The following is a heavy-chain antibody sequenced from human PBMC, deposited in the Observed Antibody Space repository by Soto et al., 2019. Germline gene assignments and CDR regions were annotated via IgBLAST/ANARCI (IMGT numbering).Heavy chain of an antibody. Sequence: GSLRLSCSASGFTFSSYAMHWVRQAPGKGLEYVSAISSNGGSTYYADSVKGRFTISRDNSKNTLYLQMSSLRAEDTAVYYCVKDLRRSGWYVGYYFDYWGQGTLVTVSS. V-gene: IGHV3-64D*08. J-gene: IGHJ4*02. CDR3: VKDLRRSGWYVGYYFDY. CDR2: ISSNGGST. D-gene: IGHD6-19*01. CDR1: GFTFSSYA.